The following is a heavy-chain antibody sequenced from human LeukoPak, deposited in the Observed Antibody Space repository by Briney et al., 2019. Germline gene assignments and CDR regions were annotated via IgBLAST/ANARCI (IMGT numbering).Heavy chain of an antibody. Sequence: PGGSLGLSCAASGFTFSGFAMHWVRQAPGKGLEWVAVISYDGDTKYYGDSVKGRFTIARDNSRSILYLQMSSLRAEDTAIYYCARDPLVGHGDYFDYWGQGTLVTVSS. CDR1: GFTFSGFA. J-gene: IGHJ4*02. CDR2: ISYDGDTK. D-gene: IGHD1-26*01. V-gene: IGHV3-30*03. CDR3: ARDPLVGHGDYFDY.